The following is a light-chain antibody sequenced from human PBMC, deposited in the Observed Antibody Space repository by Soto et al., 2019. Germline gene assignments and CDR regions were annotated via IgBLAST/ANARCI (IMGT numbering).Light chain of an antibody. Sequence: EIVLTQSPATLSLSPGERATLSCRASRSVRSYLAWYQQKPGQAPRLLIYDASNRAAGIPARFSGSGSETDFALTISNLEPEYFAAYYCQQRYAWPPITFGQGTRLQIK. CDR3: QQRYAWPPIT. CDR1: RSVRSY. J-gene: IGKJ5*01. V-gene: IGKV3-11*01. CDR2: DAS.